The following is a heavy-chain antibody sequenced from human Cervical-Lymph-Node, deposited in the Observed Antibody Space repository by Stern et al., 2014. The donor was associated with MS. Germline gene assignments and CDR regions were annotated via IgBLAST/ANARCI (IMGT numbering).Heavy chain of an antibody. J-gene: IGHJ5*01. V-gene: IGHV1-3*04. D-gene: IGHD3-10*01. Sequence: QMQLVQSGAEVKKPGASVKVSCKASGHTFAVHWVRQAPGQRLEGMGSIITGNGDTNYSQKFQCRVTITRDTFASTAYMELRSLRSEDTAVYYCTSLSGPLDSWGQGTLVTVSS. CDR3: TSLSGPLDS. CDR2: IITGNGDT. CDR1: GHTFA.